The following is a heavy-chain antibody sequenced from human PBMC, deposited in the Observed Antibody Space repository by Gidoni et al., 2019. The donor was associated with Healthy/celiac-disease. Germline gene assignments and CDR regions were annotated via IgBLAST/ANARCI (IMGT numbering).Heavy chain of an antibody. CDR2: INPNSGGT. CDR3: ARQGWTGIQLWPPDY. Sequence: QVQLVQSGAEVKKPGASVKVSCKASGYTFTGYYMHWVRQAPGQGLEWMGWINPNSGGTNYAQKFQGRGTMTRDTSISTAYMELSRLRSDDTAVYYCARQGWTGIQLWPPDYWGQGTLVSVSS. V-gene: IGHV1-2*02. J-gene: IGHJ4*02. D-gene: IGHD5-18*01. CDR1: GYTFTGYY.